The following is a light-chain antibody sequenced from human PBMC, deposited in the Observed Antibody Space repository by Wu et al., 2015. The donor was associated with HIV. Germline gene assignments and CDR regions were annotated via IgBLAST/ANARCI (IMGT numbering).Light chain of an antibody. J-gene: IGKJ1*01. CDR1: QGIRND. V-gene: IGKV1-6*01. Sequence: AVQMTQSPSSLSASVGDRVTIICRASQGIRNDLGWYQQKPGKAPKLLIYAASTLVNGVPSRFSGSGSGTDFTLTISSLQPEDFATYYCLQDYSYPQTFGQGTKVEI. CDR2: AAS. CDR3: LQDYSYPQT.